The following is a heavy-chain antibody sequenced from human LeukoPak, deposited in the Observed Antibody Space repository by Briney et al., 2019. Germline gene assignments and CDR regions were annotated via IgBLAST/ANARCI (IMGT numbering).Heavy chain of an antibody. Sequence: ASVKVSCKASGYTFTSYGISWVRQAPGQGPEWMGWISAYNGNTNYAQKLRGRVTMTTDTSTSTAYMELRSLRSDDTAVYYCARKEGDYYDSSGYLRYWGQGTLVTVSS. J-gene: IGHJ4*02. CDR1: GYTFTSYG. D-gene: IGHD3-22*01. CDR2: ISAYNGNT. V-gene: IGHV1-18*01. CDR3: ARKEGDYYDSSGYLRY.